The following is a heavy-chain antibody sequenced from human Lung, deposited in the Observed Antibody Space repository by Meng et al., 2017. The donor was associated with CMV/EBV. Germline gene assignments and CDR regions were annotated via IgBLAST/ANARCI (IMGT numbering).Heavy chain of an antibody. V-gene: IGHV3-30*04. J-gene: IGHJ6*02. CDR3: ARDLTRRDPCTTLSCRLNPPKRRKVSYYTGLDV. CDR2: ISVDETTT. Sequence: GESLKISCAASGFTFKTYAFHWVRQAPGKGLEWVAFISVDETTTYYANSVKGRFTISRDLSTSTLSLHMDSLTPEDTAVYFCARDLTRRDPCTTLSCRLNPPKRRKVSYYTGLDVWXQGTTVXVSS. D-gene: IGHD2/OR15-2a*01. CDR1: GFTFKTYA.